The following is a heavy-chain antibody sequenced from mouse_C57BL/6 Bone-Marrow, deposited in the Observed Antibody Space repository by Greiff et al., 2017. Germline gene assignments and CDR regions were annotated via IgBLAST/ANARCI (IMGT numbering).Heavy chain of an antibody. J-gene: IGHJ1*03. Sequence: EVKLVESGGGLVKPGGSLKLSCAASGFTFSSYAMSWVRQTPEKRLEWVATISDGGSYTYYPDNVKGRFTISRDNAKNNLYLQMSNLKSEDTAMYYCASSDFISTVVADWYFDVWGTGTTVTVSS. CDR2: ISDGGSYT. CDR3: ASSDFISTVVADWYFDV. V-gene: IGHV5-4*03. CDR1: GFTFSSYA. D-gene: IGHD1-1*01.